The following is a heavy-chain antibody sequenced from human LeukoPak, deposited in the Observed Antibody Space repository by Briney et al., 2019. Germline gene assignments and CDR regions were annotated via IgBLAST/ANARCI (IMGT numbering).Heavy chain of an antibody. Sequence: GGSLRLSCAASGFTFSSYWMSWVRQAPGKGLEWVANIKQDGSEKYYVDSVKGRFTISRDNAKNSLYLQMNSLRAEDTAVYYCARGKRDGYRPRGMYYFDYWGQGTLVTVSS. J-gene: IGHJ4*02. CDR1: GFTFSSYW. V-gene: IGHV3-7*01. D-gene: IGHD5-24*01. CDR3: ARGKRDGYRPRGMYYFDY. CDR2: IKQDGSEK.